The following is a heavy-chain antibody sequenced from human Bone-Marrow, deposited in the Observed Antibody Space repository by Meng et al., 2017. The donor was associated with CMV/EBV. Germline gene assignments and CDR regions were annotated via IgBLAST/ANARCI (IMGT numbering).Heavy chain of an antibody. V-gene: IGHV3-30-3*01. CDR2: ISKDGYNK. D-gene: IGHD6-13*01. CDR3: ARGSYSSSWYWFDP. Sequence: SGFPFSSYAIHWGRQAPGKGLEWVAVISKDGYNKYYADSVKGRFTISRDNSKNTLYLQMSSLRAEDTAVYYCARGSYSSSWYWFDPWGQGTLVTVSS. CDR1: GFPFSSYA. J-gene: IGHJ5*02.